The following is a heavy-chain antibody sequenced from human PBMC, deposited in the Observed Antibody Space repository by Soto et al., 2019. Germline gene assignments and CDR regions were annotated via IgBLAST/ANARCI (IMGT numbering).Heavy chain of an antibody. CDR3: ARVLGYNSSWWRHTAFDI. V-gene: IGHV1-18*04. J-gene: IGHJ3*02. Sequence: ASVKVSCKASGYNFTNCHIHWVRQAPGQGLEWMGWISSYTGNTYYQHSANTEYAQKFQGRVSLTTDTSTSTAYMELRSLRSDDTAVYYCARVLGYNSSWWRHTAFDIWGQGTMVTVSS. CDR1: GYNFTNCH. CDR2: ISSYTGNTYYQHSANT. D-gene: IGHD6-13*01.